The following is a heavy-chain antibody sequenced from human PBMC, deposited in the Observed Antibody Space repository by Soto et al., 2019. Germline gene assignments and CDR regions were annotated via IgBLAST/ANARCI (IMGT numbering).Heavy chain of an antibody. CDR1: GGSISTYY. CDR2: IYYSGST. Sequence: SETLSLTCTVCGGSISTYYWSWIRQPPGKGLEWIGYIYYSGSTNYNPSLRSRITISVDTSKNQFSLKLTSVTAADTAVYYCARAISSSIPSYFDHWGQGTLVTVSS. D-gene: IGHD2-2*02. CDR3: ARAISSSIPSYFDH. J-gene: IGHJ4*02. V-gene: IGHV4-59*01.